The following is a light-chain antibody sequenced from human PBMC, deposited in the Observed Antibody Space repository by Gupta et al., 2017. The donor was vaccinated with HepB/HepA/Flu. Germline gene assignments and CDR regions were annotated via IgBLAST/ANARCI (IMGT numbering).Light chain of an antibody. J-gene: IGLJ2*01. CDR2: DVS. CDR3: NSYTSSSTVV. Sequence: QSALTQPASVSGSPGQSITISCTGTSSDVGGYNYVSWYQQHPGKAPKLMIYDVSNRPSGVSTRFSGSKSGNTASLTISGRQAEDEADYYCNSYTSSSTVVFGGGTKLTVL. V-gene: IGLV2-14*01. CDR1: SSDVGGYNY.